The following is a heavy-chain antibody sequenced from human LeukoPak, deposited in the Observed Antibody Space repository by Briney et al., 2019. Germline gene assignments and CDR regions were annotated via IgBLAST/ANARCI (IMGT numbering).Heavy chain of an antibody. D-gene: IGHD6-19*01. V-gene: IGHV3-23*01. CDR3: AKDSSDSSGWEIDY. J-gene: IGHJ4*02. Sequence: PGGSLRLSCAASGFTFSSYAMSWVRQAPGKGLEWVSAISGSGGSTYYADSVKGRFTISRDNSKNTLYLQMNSLRAEDTAGYYCAKDSSDSSGWEIDYWGQGTLVTVSS. CDR1: GFTFSSYA. CDR2: ISGSGGST.